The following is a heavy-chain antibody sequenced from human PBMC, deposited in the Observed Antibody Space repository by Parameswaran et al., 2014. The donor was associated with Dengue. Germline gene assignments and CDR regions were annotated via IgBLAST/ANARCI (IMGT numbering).Heavy chain of an antibody. Sequence: ASETLSLTCAVYGGSFSGYYWSWIRQPPGKGLEWIGEINHSGSTNYNPSLKSRVTISVDTSKNQFSLKLSSVTAADTAVYYCASRSGSWGYWGQGTLVTVSS. V-gene: IGHV4-34*01. CDR3: ASRSGSWGY. J-gene: IGHJ4*02. D-gene: IGHD1-26*01. CDR2: INHSGST. CDR1: GGSFSGYY.